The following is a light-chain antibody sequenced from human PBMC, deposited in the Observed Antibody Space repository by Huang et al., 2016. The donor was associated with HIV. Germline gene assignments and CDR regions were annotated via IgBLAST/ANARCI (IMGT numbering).Light chain of an antibody. CDR1: QNIDTF. J-gene: IGKJ1*01. CDR3: QRYNIAPRA. Sequence: DIQLTQSPSSLSASPGVRVTLTCRTSQNIDTFLAWYQQKPGGVPKFLIYAASTLQSVVPARFSGRGSGTDFALTISSLQPEDAATYYCQRYNIAPRAFGQGTTV. V-gene: IGKV1-27*01. CDR2: AAS.